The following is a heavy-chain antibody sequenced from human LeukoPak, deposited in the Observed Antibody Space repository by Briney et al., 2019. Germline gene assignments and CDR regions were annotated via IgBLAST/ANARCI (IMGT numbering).Heavy chain of an antibody. Sequence: TSGTLSLTCTVSGGSISSSSYYWGWIRQPPGKGLEWIGSIYYSGSTYYNPSLKSRVTISVDTSKNQFSLKLSSVTAADTAVYYCARGDSSASNCFDPWGQGTLVTVSS. CDR3: ARGDSSASNCFDP. CDR1: GGSISSSSYY. V-gene: IGHV4-39*07. J-gene: IGHJ5*02. CDR2: IYYSGST. D-gene: IGHD6-19*01.